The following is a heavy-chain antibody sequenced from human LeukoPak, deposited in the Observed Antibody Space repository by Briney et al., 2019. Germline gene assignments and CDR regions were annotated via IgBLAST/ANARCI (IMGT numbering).Heavy chain of an antibody. CDR1: GFTFSGSA. D-gene: IGHD3-16*01. V-gene: IGHV3-73*01. CDR3: TVMALPNY. CDR2: IRSKANSYAT. J-gene: IGHJ4*02. Sequence: GGSLKLSCAASGFTFSGSAMHWVRQASGKGLEWVGRIRSKANSYATAYAASVKGRFTISRDDSKNTAYLQINSLKTEDTAVYYCTVMALPNYWGQGTLVTVSS.